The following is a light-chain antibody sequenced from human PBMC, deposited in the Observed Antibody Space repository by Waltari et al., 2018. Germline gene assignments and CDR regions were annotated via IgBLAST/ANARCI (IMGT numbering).Light chain of an antibody. Sequence: QSVLTQAPSVSGTPGQRVTISCSGTNYNIGSRPVNWYQQVPGMSPKLLIYSNDQRPSGVPDRFSGSKSGTSASLAISGLQSEDEADYYCATWDGRVNGVLFGGGTKVTVL. CDR2: SND. V-gene: IGLV1-44*01. J-gene: IGLJ2*01. CDR1: NYNIGSRP. CDR3: ATWDGRVNGVL.